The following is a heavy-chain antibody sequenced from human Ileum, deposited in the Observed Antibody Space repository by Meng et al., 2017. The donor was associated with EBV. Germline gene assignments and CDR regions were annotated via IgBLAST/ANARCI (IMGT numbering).Heavy chain of an antibody. CDR2: HSGST. V-gene: IGHV4-30-4*01. CDR3: VSYAVGAGGIGY. Sequence: QVQLPESGSGLVKPSQTLSLTCAVSGVSISSGYFHWSWIRQPPGKGLEWIGHSGSTSYNPSLRSRVTISVDTSKNQFSLKVDSATAGDTAVYYCVSYAVGAGGIGYWGQGIQVTVSS. CDR1: GVSISSGYFH. J-gene: IGHJ4*02. D-gene: IGHD1-26*01.